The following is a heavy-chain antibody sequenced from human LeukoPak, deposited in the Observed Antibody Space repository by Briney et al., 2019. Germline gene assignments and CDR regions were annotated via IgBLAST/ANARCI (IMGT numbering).Heavy chain of an antibody. V-gene: IGHV3-30-3*01. CDR3: AKDRGNLWFGESLGY. Sequence: PGGSLRLSCAASGFTFSSYAMHWVRQAPGKGLEWVAVISYDGSNKYYADSVKGRFTISRDNSKNTLYLQMNSLRAEDTAVYYCAKDRGNLWFGESLGYWGQGTLVTVSS. D-gene: IGHD3-10*01. J-gene: IGHJ4*02. CDR1: GFTFSSYA. CDR2: ISYDGSNK.